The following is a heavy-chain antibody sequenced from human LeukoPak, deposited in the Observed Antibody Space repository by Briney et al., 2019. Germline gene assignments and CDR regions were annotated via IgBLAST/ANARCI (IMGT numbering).Heavy chain of an antibody. CDR3: ARTGGDCSSGLCYYAMDV. J-gene: IGHJ6*02. CDR1: GGSIRSYY. D-gene: IGHD2-21*02. Sequence: SETLSLTCTVSGGSIRSYYWSWIRQSPGKGLEWIGYIHYTGITDYNPSLRSRVTLSIDLSKNQFSLRLSSVTAADTAVYYCARTGGDCSSGLCYYAMDVWGQGTTVTVS. V-gene: IGHV4-59*01. CDR2: IHYTGIT.